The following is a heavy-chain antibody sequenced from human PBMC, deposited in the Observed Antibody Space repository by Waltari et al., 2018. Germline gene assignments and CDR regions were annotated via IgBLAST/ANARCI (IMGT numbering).Heavy chain of an antibody. CDR3: ARDRIGIVGAIDY. Sequence: QVQLQESGPGLVKPSGTLSLTCAVSGGSITSNNWWSWVRQPPGKGLEWIGDIHPGGTTNYNPSLMARVTMSVDKSKNQFSLNLSSVTAADTAVYYCARDRIGIVGAIDYWGQGTLVIVSS. D-gene: IGHD1-26*01. J-gene: IGHJ4*02. V-gene: IGHV4-4*02. CDR1: GGSITSNNW. CDR2: IHPGGTT.